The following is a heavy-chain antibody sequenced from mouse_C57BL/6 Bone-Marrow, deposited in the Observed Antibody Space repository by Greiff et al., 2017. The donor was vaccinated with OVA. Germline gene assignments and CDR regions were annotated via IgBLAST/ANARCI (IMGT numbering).Heavy chain of an antibody. Sequence: QVQLQQSGAELARPGASVKMSCKASGYTFTSYTMHWVKQRPGQGLEWIGYINPSSGYTKYNQKFKDKATLTADKSSNTAYMQLSSLTSEDSAVYYCARREPLDYVMDYWGQGTSVTVSS. CDR2: INPSSGYT. D-gene: IGHD2-13*01. CDR3: ARREPLDYVMDY. J-gene: IGHJ4*01. CDR1: GYTFTSYT. V-gene: IGHV1-4*01.